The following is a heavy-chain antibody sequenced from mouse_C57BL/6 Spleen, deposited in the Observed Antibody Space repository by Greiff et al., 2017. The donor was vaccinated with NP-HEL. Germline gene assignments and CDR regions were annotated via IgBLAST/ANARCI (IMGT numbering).Heavy chain of an antibody. CDR2: IYPRDGST. D-gene: IGHD1-1*01. CDR1: GYTFTSYD. V-gene: IGHV1-85*01. Sequence: VQLQQSGPELVKPGASVKLSCKASGYTFTSYDINWVKQRPGQGLEWIGWIYPRDGSTKYNEKFKGKATWTVDTSSSTAYMELHSLTSEDSAVYFCARSITTVVANAMDYWGQGTSVTVSS. CDR3: ARSITTVVANAMDY. J-gene: IGHJ4*01.